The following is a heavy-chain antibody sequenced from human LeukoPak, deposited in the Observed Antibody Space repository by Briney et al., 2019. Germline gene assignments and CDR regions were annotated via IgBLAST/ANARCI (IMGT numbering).Heavy chain of an antibody. D-gene: IGHD2-15*01. CDR3: TRFVGSGLDY. CDR2: IYYSGNT. Sequence: PSETLSLTCSVSGASISSYSWSWIRQPQGKGLEWIGYIYYSGNTHYNPSLKSRVTISVDTSNNEVSLNLNSVTAADTAVYYCTRFVGSGLDYWGQGALFSVSS. J-gene: IGHJ4*02. V-gene: IGHV4-59*01. CDR1: GASISSYS.